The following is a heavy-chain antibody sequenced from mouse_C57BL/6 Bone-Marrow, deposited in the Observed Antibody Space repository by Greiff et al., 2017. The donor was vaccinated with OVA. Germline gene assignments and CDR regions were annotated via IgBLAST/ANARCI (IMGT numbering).Heavy chain of an antibody. CDR1: GFSFNTYA. Sequence: EVHLVESGGGLVQPKGSLKLSCAASGFSFNTYAMNWVRQAPGKGLEWVARIRSKSNNYATYYADSVKDRFTISRDDSESMLYLQMNNLKTEDTAMYYCVRHGRYLFAYWGQGTLVTVSA. CDR2: IRSKSNNYAT. V-gene: IGHV10-1*01. D-gene: IGHD5-1*01. J-gene: IGHJ3*01. CDR3: VRHGRYLFAY.